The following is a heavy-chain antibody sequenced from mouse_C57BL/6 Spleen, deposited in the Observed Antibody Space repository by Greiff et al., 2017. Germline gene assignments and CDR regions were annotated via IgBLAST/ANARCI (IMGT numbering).Heavy chain of an antibody. Sequence: QVQLQQSGPELVKPGASVKISCKASGYAFSSSWMNWVKQRPGKGLAWIGRIDPGDGDTNYNGKFKGKATLTADKSSSTAYMQLSSLTSEDSAVYFCARTEPYWGQGTTLTVSS. V-gene: IGHV1-82*01. CDR3: ARTEPY. CDR2: IDPGDGDT. J-gene: IGHJ2*01. CDR1: GYAFSSSW.